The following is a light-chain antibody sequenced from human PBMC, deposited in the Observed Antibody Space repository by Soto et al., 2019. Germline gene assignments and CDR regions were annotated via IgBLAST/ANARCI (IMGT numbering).Light chain of an antibody. J-gene: IGKJ1*01. Sequence: RMTQSPSSFSASTGDRVTITCRASQGISSYLAWYQQKPGKAPKLLIYAASTLQSGVPSRFSGSGSGTDFTLTISCLQSEDFATYYCQQYYSYPRTFGQGTKVDIK. V-gene: IGKV1-8*01. CDR1: QGISSY. CDR3: QQYYSYPRT. CDR2: AAS.